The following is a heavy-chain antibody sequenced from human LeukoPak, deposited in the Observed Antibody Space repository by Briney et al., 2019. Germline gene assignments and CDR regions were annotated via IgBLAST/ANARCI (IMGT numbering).Heavy chain of an antibody. CDR3: GRSGDRVAIQDHVLDV. V-gene: IGHV5-51*01. CDR2: IYPGVAGP. CDR1: GYRFTSFC. D-gene: IGHD3-3*01. Sequence: KPGEALKISFQVSGYRFTSFCIGWVRQMPGRGLEWIWMIYPGVAGPTYSPSFQAQVPISVDKSINTAYLQWSSLQASHGAMFYCGRSGDRVAIQDHVLDVWAQGTRDSVST. J-gene: IGHJ3*01.